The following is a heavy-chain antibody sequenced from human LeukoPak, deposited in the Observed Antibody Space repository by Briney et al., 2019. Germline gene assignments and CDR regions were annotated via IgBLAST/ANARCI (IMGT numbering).Heavy chain of an antibody. V-gene: IGHV3-48*01. J-gene: IGHJ6*03. Sequence: GGSLRLSCAASGFTFSSYSMNWVRQAPGKGLEWVSYISSSSSSTIYYADSVKGRFTISRDNAKNSLYLQMNSLRAEDTAVYYCAREVLRFLGWPRRHYYMDVWGKGTTVTVSS. CDR2: ISSSSSSTI. CDR1: GFTFSSYS. CDR3: AREVLRFLGWPRRHYYMDV. D-gene: IGHD3-3*01.